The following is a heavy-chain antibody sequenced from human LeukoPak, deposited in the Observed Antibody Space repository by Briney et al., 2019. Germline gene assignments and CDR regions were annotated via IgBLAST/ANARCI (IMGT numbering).Heavy chain of an antibody. D-gene: IGHD3-9*01. V-gene: IGHV4-39*01. Sequence: PSETLSLTCTVSGGXISSSSYYWGWIRQPPGKGLEWIGSIYYSGSTYYNPSLKSRVTISVDTSKNQFSLKLSSVTAADTAVYYCARQPYYDILTGPPPFDYWGQGTLVTVSS. CDR2: IYYSGST. CDR1: GGXISSSSYY. CDR3: ARQPYYDILTGPPPFDY. J-gene: IGHJ4*02.